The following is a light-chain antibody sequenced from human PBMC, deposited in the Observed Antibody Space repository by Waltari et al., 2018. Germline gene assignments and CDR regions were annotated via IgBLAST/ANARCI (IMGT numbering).Light chain of an antibody. CDR1: QSLLNRPNNKNG. V-gene: IGKV4-1*01. J-gene: IGKJ4*01. CDR3: QQSYTSPFT. CDR2: YAS. Sequence: IVMTQSPDSLAVSLGERATITCKSSQSLLNRPNNKNGLAWYQQKPGQPPKLLISYASTRGSVVPVRFSGSVSGTDFTLTISSLMSEDVAVCFCQQSYTSPFTFGGWTKV.